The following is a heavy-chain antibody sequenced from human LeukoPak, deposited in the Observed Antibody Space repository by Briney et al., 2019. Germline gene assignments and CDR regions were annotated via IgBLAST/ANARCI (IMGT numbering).Heavy chain of an antibody. V-gene: IGHV3-21*04. CDR1: GLSFSTYS. D-gene: IGHD3-10*01. Sequence: GGSLRLSCAASGLSFSTYSMNWVRQAPGKGLEWVSSISSTSIYRYYADSVKGRFTISRDNSKNTLYLQMNSLRAEDTAVYYCAKGAGSGSYYTDYWGQGTLVTVSS. J-gene: IGHJ4*02. CDR2: ISSTSIYR. CDR3: AKGAGSGSYYTDY.